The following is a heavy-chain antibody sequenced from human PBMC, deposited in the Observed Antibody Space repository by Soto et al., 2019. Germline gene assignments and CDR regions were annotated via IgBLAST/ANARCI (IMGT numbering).Heavy chain of an antibody. CDR1: GDSVSSTTAA. CDR2: TYYRSKWYN. CDR3: ARDRNLAENYYFDY. V-gene: IGHV6-1*01. J-gene: IGHJ4*02. Sequence: SQTLSLTCAISGDSVSSTTAAWNWIRQSPSRGLEWLGRTYYRSKWYNDYAVSVKSRLTINPDTSKNQFSLQLSSVTPEDTAVYYCARDRNLAENYYFDYWGQGTLVTVSS. D-gene: IGHD1-7*01.